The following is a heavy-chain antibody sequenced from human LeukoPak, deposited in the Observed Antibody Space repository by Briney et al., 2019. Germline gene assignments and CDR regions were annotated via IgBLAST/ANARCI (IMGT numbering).Heavy chain of an antibody. CDR3: AKAGIAVPATPEY. CDR1: GFTFSSYS. Sequence: GGPLRLSCAASGFTFSSYSMNWVRQASGKGLEWVSSISSSSSYIYYADSVKGRFTISRDNAKNSLYLQMNSLRAEDTAVYYCAKAGIAVPATPEYCGQGTQVTVSS. V-gene: IGHV3-21*01. D-gene: IGHD6-19*01. J-gene: IGHJ4*02. CDR2: ISSSSSYI.